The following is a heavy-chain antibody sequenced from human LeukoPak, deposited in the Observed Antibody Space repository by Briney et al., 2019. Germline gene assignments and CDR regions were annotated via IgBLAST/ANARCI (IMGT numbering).Heavy chain of an antibody. CDR2: IYYTGSS. CDR3: ARGYGPFDP. Sequence: SERVSLNCAVSGGSISSSGHFWSWIRQHPGKGLEWIGYIYYTGSSYYNPSLKSRLTISVDTSENQFSLTLSSVTARATAVYYCARGYGPFDPWGQRSLVSVSS. CDR1: GGSISSSGHF. J-gene: IGHJ5*02. V-gene: IGHV4-31*02. D-gene: IGHD5-12*01.